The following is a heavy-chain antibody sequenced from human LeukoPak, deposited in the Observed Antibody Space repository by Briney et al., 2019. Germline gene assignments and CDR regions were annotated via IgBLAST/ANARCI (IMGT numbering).Heavy chain of an antibody. Sequence: SETLSLTCTVSGDSLSSHYWSWIRQPPGKGLEWIGYIYGSGSTHYDPSLRSRVTISEDTSRNQFSLKLTSVTAADTAVYYCARNVGWYSHDSWGQGTLVTVSS. V-gene: IGHV4-59*08. CDR2: IYGSGST. D-gene: IGHD6-19*01. CDR3: ARNVGWYSHDS. J-gene: IGHJ4*02. CDR1: GDSLSSHY.